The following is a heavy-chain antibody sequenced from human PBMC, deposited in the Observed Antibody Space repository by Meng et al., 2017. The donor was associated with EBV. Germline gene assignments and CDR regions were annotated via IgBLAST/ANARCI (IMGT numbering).Heavy chain of an antibody. J-gene: IGHJ4*02. V-gene: IGHV1-69*01. CDR1: GGPFRYYA. Sequence: QVQVGPSAAEVKKPGSSVKVSCKTSGGPFRYYAISWVRQAPGQGLEWLGGFLPRLGAPNYAQKFHGRVKITADESTSTHYMDLSSLRSEDTAIYYCASESGRGYTPDYWGQGTLVTVSS. CDR2: FLPRLGAP. D-gene: IGHD3-10*01. CDR3: ASESGRGYTPDY.